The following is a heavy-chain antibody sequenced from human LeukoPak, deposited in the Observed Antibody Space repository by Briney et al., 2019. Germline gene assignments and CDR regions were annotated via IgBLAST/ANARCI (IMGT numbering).Heavy chain of an antibody. CDR2: ISGSGVST. J-gene: IGHJ6*03. Sequence: GGSLRLSCEASGLTFSSYAMCWVRKAPGKGLEWVSVISGSGVSTYYADSVKGRFTISRDDSKKTLYLQMNSLTAEDTAVYYCAKMVGGYMDVWGKGTTVTVSS. CDR3: AKMVGGYMDV. D-gene: IGHD2-15*01. CDR1: GLTFSSYA. V-gene: IGHV3-23*01.